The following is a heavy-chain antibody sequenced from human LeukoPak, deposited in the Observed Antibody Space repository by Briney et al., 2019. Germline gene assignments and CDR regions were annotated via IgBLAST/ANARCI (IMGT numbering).Heavy chain of an antibody. Sequence: PSGTLSLTCAVYGGSFSDYYWSWIRQPPGKGLEWIGEINHSGSTNYNPSLKSRVTISVDTSKNQFSLKLSSVTAADTAVYYCARGNIVVVPAARYYYYYMDVWGKGTTVTVSS. J-gene: IGHJ6*03. CDR1: GGSFSDYY. CDR3: ARGNIVVVPAARYYYYYMDV. D-gene: IGHD2-2*01. CDR2: INHSGST. V-gene: IGHV4-34*01.